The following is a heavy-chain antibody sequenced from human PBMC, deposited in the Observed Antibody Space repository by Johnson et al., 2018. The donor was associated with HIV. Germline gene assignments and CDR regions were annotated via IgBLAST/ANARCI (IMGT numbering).Heavy chain of an antibody. D-gene: IGHD1-26*01. CDR2: ISYNGTNT. CDR3: VKGRGGRFSGNAVDV. Sequence: VQLVESGGGVVQPGRSLRLSCVASGFTFSSYGMHWVRQTPGKGLEWVAVISYNGTNTWYADSVKGRFTISRDNSKNTMYLQLNSLRPEDTAVYYCVKGRGGRFSGNAVDVWGQGTMVTVTS. CDR1: GFTFSSYG. J-gene: IGHJ3*01. V-gene: IGHV3-30*18.